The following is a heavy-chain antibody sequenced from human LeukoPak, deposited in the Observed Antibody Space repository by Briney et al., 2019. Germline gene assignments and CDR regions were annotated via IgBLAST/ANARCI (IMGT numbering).Heavy chain of an antibody. D-gene: IGHD3-16*02. CDR2: IYSGGST. J-gene: IGHJ4*02. Sequence: PGGSLRLSCAASGFTVSSNYMSWVRQAPGKGLEWVSVIYSGGSTYYADSVKGRFTISRDNSKNTLYLQMNSLRAEDTAVYYCARDNTFGGVIGASDYWGQGTLVTVSS. CDR3: ARDNTFGGVIGASDY. CDR1: GFTVSSNY. V-gene: IGHV3-53*01.